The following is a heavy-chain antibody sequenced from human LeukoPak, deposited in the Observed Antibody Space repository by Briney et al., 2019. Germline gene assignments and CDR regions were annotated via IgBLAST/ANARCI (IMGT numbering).Heavy chain of an antibody. CDR1: GFTFSRYW. J-gene: IGHJ4*02. Sequence: GGSLRLSCAASGFTFSRYWMSWVRQAPGKGLEWVANINQDGNVKYYVDSVKGRFTISRDKSKNTLFLQMNSLTAEDTAVYYCAKSWGEYTSTCPDSWGQGTLVTVSS. CDR2: INQDGNVK. V-gene: IGHV3-7*03. CDR3: AKSWGEYTSTCPDS. D-gene: IGHD6-13*01.